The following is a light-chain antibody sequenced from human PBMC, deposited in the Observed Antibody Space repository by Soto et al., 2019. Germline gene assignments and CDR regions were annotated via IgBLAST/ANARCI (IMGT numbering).Light chain of an antibody. CDR1: QSVSNNY. J-gene: IGKJ1*01. Sequence: IVLTQSPRTLSLSPGQRDNLSCRASQSVSNNYLAWYQQKPGQAPSLLIYGSSNRATGIPDRFSGSGSGTDFTLTISILEPEDFAVYYCQQYGSSGTFGQGTKVDIK. V-gene: IGKV3-20*01. CDR2: GSS. CDR3: QQYGSSGT.